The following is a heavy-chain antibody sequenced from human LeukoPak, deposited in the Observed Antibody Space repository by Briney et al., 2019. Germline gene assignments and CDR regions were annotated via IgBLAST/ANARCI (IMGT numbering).Heavy chain of an antibody. CDR1: GFTFSSYW. CDR2: IKQDGSEK. CDR3: ARDLGQWVKVNSFDY. V-gene: IGHV3-7*01. D-gene: IGHD6-19*01. J-gene: IGHJ4*02. Sequence: PGGSLRLSCAASGFTFSSYWMSWVRQAPGKGLEWVANIKQDGSEKYYVDSVKGRFTISRDNAKNSLYLQMNSLGAEDTAVYYWARDLGQWVKVNSFDYWAQGTLVTVSS.